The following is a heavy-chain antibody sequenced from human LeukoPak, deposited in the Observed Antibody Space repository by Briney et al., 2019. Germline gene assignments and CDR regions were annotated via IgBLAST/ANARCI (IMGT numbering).Heavy chain of an antibody. CDR2: ISAYSANT. J-gene: IGHJ4*02. Sequence: ASVKVSCKASGYTFRNYGLNWVRRAPGQGLEWMGWISAYSANTKYAQKFQGRVAMTRNTSISTAYMELSSLRSEDTAVHYCARGSDGSYVYWGQGTLVTVSS. V-gene: IGHV1-8*02. D-gene: IGHD1-26*01. CDR3: ARGSDGSYVY. CDR1: GYTFRNYG.